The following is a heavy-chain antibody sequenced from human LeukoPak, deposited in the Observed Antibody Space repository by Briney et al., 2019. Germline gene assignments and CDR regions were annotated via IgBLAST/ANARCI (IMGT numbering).Heavy chain of an antibody. CDR2: INSDGSST. J-gene: IGHJ4*02. V-gene: IGHV3-74*01. CDR1: GFTFSSYW. Sequence: GGSLRLSCAASGFTFSSYWMHWVRQAPGKGLVWVSRINSDGSSTSYADSVKGRFTISRDNSKNTLYLQMNSLRAEDTAVYYCAKERSARWQELRPHFDYWGQGTLVTVSS. D-gene: IGHD1-7*01. CDR3: AKERSARWQELRPHFDY.